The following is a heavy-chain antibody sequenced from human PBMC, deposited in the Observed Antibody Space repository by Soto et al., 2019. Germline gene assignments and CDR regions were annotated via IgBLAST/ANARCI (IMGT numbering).Heavy chain of an antibody. V-gene: IGHV1-69*13. CDR2: IIPIFGTA. Sequence: SVKVSCKASGGTFSSYAISWVRQAPGQGLEWMGGIIPIFGTANYAQKFQGRVTITADESTSTAYMELSSLRSEDTAVYYCAREPLGDTAMAYYYYYGMDVWGQGTTVTVSS. CDR3: AREPLGDTAMAYYYYYGMDV. D-gene: IGHD5-18*01. CDR1: GGTFSSYA. J-gene: IGHJ6*02.